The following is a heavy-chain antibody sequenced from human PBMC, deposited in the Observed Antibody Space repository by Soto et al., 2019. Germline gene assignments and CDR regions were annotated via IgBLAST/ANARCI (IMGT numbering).Heavy chain of an antibody. V-gene: IGHV1-18*04. CDR3: ARDGLDSGSYYDAFDI. CDR1: GYTFTSYG. D-gene: IGHD1-26*01. CDR2: ISAYNGNT. J-gene: IGHJ3*02. Sequence: GASVKVSCKASGYTFTSYGISWVRQAPGQGLEWMGWISAYNGNTNYAQKLQGRVTMTTDTSTSTAYMELRSLRSDDTAVYYCARDGLDSGSYYDAFDIWGQGTMVTVSS.